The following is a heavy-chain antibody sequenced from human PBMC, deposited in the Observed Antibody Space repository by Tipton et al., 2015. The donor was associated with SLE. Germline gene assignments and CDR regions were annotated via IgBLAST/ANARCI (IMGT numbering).Heavy chain of an antibody. CDR1: GFTFSDYY. CDR2: INHSGST. D-gene: IGHD7-27*01. Sequence: LSCAASGFTFSDYYMSWIRQPPGKGLEWIGEINHSGSTNYNPSLKSRVTISVDTSKNQFSLKLSSVTAADTAVYYCARELGIENWFDPWGQGTLVTVSS. CDR3: ARELGIENWFDP. V-gene: IGHV4-34*01. J-gene: IGHJ5*02.